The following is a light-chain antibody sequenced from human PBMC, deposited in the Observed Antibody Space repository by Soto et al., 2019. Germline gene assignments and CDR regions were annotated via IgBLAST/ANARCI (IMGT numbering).Light chain of an antibody. V-gene: IGKV4-1*01. CDR2: WAS. CDR3: QQYYITPVT. Sequence: DIVMTQSPDSLSLSLGERATINCKSSQSVLYNSNNKHYLTWYQLKSGQPPKLLIYWASTRESGVPDRFSGSGSGTDSTLTISSLQAEDVAFYYCQQYYITPVTFGQGTRLEIK. J-gene: IGKJ5*01. CDR1: QSVLYNSNNKHY.